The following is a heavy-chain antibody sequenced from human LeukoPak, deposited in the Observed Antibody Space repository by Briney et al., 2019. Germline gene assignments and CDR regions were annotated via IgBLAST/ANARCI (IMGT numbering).Heavy chain of an antibody. CDR2: IKQDGREQ. D-gene: IGHD5-18*01. CDR1: GFTFSSYW. Sequence: PGGSLRLSCAVSGFTFSSYWMSWVRQAPGKGLEWVANIKQDGREQYYLDSVQGRFTISRDNAKNSLYLQMHSLRAEDTAVYYCARVGGYSYGAGDYFDHWGQGTLVTVSS. CDR3: ARVGGYSYGAGDYFDH. J-gene: IGHJ4*02. V-gene: IGHV3-7*01.